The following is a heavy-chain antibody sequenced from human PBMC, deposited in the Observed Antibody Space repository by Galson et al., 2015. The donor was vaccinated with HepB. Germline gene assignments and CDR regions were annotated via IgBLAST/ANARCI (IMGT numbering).Heavy chain of an antibody. Sequence: SVKVSCKASGGSFSSFGTSWVRQAPGQGPEWMGEIIPFFGTTNYAPKFQGSVTISADISTSTVYMEMSSLTSDDTAMYYCARPAARGIFFHFWDQGTVVTVSS. J-gene: IGHJ4*02. V-gene: IGHV1-69*06. CDR3: ARPAARGIFFHF. CDR2: IIPFFGTT. CDR1: GGSFSSFG. D-gene: IGHD3-10*01.